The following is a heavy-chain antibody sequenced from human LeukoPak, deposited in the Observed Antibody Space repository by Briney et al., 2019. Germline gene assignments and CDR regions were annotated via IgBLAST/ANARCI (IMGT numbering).Heavy chain of an antibody. V-gene: IGHV1-69*06. J-gene: IGHJ3*02. Sequence: ASVKVSCKASGGTFSSYAIRWVRQAPGQGLEWMGGIIPIFGTANYAQKFQGRVTITADKSTSTAYMELSSLRSEDTAVYYCARNYDLDAFDIWGQGTMVTVSS. CDR3: ARNYDLDAFDI. CDR2: IIPIFGTA. CDR1: GGTFSSYA. D-gene: IGHD3-22*01.